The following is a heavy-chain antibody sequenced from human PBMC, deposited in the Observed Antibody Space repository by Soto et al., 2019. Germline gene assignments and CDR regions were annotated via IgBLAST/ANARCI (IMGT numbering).Heavy chain of an antibody. V-gene: IGHV5-51*01. D-gene: IGHD6-6*01. CDR2: IYPGDSDT. CDR1: GYSFTSYW. CDR3: ATLHKQLATIFDY. Sequence: PGESLRISCKGSGYSFTSYWIGWVRQMPGRGLEWMGIIYPGDSDTRYSPSFQGQVTISADKSISTDYLQWSSLKASDTAMYYCATLHKQLATIFDYWGQGTLVTVSS. J-gene: IGHJ4*02.